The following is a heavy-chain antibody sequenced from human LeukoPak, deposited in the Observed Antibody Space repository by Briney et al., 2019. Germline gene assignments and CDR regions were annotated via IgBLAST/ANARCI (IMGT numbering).Heavy chain of an antibody. Sequence: PGGSLRLSCAASGFTFSSYGMHWVRQAPGKGLEWVANIKQDGSEKYYLDSVKGRFTISRDNARTSLYLQMNSLRAEDTALYYCATHCSSTSCSLATFDIWGQGTMVTVSS. CDR2: IKQDGSEK. V-gene: IGHV3-7*01. CDR3: ATHCSSTSCSLATFDI. D-gene: IGHD2-2*01. CDR1: GFTFSSYG. J-gene: IGHJ3*02.